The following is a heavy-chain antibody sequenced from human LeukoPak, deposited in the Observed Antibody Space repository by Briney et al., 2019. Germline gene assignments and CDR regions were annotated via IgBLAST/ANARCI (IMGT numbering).Heavy chain of an antibody. D-gene: IGHD6-19*01. CDR1: GGSISSYY. J-gene: IGHJ4*02. Sequence: SETLSLTCIVSGGSISSYYWSWIRQPAGKGLEWIGRIYSSGNTNYNPSLKSRVTISVDKSKNQFSLKLSSVTAADTAVYCCARSGPIAVAGVDYWGQGTLVTVSS. CDR3: ARSGPIAVAGVDY. CDR2: IYSSGNT. V-gene: IGHV4-4*07.